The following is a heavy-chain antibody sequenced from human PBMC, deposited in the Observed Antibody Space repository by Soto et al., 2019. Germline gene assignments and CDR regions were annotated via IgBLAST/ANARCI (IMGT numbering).Heavy chain of an antibody. D-gene: IGHD6-19*01. CDR3: ARLSLGWNDAFDI. V-gene: IGHV3-48*02. Sequence: PSETLSLTCTVSGGSISSYYWSWIRQPPGKGLEWVSYINSSSTTNYYGDSVMDRLPISRDSAKNSPYLQMNGLRDEDTAVYYFARLSLGWNDAFDIWGQGTVVTVSS. CDR2: INSSSTTN. J-gene: IGHJ3*02. CDR1: GGSISSYY.